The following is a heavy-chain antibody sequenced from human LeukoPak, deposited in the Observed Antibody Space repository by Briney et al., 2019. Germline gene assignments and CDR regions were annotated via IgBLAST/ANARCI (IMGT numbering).Heavy chain of an antibody. CDR3: ARDGRYGWGVVTDY. CDR2: ILYDGSMK. J-gene: IGHJ4*02. CDR1: GYTFSNYA. D-gene: IGHD3-16*01. V-gene: IGHV3-30*04. Sequence: GGSLRLSCAASGYTFSNYAMHWVRQAPGKGLEWVAVILYDGSMKYYADSLKGRFTISRDNSKYTLYLQMNSLRAEDTAVYYCARDGRYGWGVVTDYWGQGTLVTVSS.